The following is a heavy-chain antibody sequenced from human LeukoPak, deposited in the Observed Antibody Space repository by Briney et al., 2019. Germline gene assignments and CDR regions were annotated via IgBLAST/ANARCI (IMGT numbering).Heavy chain of an antibody. CDR3: ARARDFDY. CDR1: GFTFSTYS. CDR2: ISSSSSTI. J-gene: IGHJ4*02. V-gene: IGHV3-48*04. Sequence: GGSLRLSCAASGFTFSTYSMNWVRQAPGKGLEWVSYISSSSSTIYYADSVKGRFTISRDNAKNSLYLQMNSLRVEDTAVYYCARARDFDYWGQGTLVTVSS.